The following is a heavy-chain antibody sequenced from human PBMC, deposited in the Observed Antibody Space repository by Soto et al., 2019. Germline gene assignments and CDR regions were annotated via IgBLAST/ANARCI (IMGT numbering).Heavy chain of an antibody. Sequence: SETLSLTCSVSGDSITTNGYYWGWIRQPPGKGLQWIGNVYWTGSTFSHPSLTSRVFISVDTSKNQFSLRLSSVTAADTAVYYCARSLYTSSPRYWGQGTLVTVSS. CDR2: VYWTGST. J-gene: IGHJ4*02. D-gene: IGHD6-6*01. CDR3: ARSLYTSSPRY. CDR1: GDSITTNGYY. V-gene: IGHV4-39*01.